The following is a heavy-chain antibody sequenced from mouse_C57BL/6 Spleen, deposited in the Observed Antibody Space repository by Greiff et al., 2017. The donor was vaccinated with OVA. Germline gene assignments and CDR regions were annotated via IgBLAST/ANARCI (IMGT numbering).Heavy chain of an antibody. J-gene: IGHJ1*03. Sequence: EVQLVESGGGLVKPGGSLKLSCAASGFTFSSYAMSWVRQTPEKRLEWVATISDGGSYTYYPDNVKGRFTISRDNAKNNLYLQMSHLKSEDTAMYYCAGGDGSRGGNWYFDVWGTGTTVTVSS. V-gene: IGHV5-4*01. CDR3: AGGDGSRGGNWYFDV. CDR1: GFTFSSYA. CDR2: ISDGGSYT. D-gene: IGHD1-1*01.